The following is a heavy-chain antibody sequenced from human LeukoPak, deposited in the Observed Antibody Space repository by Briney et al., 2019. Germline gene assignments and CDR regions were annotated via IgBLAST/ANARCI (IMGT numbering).Heavy chain of an antibody. D-gene: IGHD4-17*01. CDR3: ATGASKVTTDFANY. CDR2: IDPRDSYT. J-gene: IGHJ4*02. Sequence: GESLKISCQASGYSFSNCWISWVRQMPGKGLEWMGRIDPRDSYTKYSPSFEGHVTISVDKSSTTAFLQWNSLKASDSAVYYCATGASKVTTDFANYWGQGTQVAVSS. CDR1: GYSFSNCW. V-gene: IGHV5-10-1*01.